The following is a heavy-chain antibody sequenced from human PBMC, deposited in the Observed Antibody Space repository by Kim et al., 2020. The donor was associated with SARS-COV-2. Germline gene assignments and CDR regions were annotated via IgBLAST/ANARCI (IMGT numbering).Heavy chain of an antibody. V-gene: IGHV1-2*06. CDR3: ARGLHFYDSGGYRDYFDN. CDR2: ISPNSGGA. CDR1: GYTFTGYY. Sequence: ASVKVSCKASGYTFTGYYIHWVRQAPGQGLEWMGRISPNSGGANFAQKFQGRVTMTSDTSISTVYMELSVLRSDDTAVYYCARGLHFYDSGGYRDYFDNWGQGTPVTVSS. D-gene: IGHD3-22*01. J-gene: IGHJ4*02.